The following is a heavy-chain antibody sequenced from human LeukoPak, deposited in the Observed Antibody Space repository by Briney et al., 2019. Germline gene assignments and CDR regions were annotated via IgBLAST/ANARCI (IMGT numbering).Heavy chain of an antibody. CDR3: ARGIRWFGELFYFDY. V-gene: IGHV1-8*01. Sequence: ASVKVSCKASGYTFTSYDTNWVRQATGQGLEWMGWMNPNSGNTGYAQKFQGRVTVTRNTSISTAYLELSSLRSEDTAVYYCARGIRWFGELFYFDYWGQGTLVTVSS. CDR2: MNPNSGNT. CDR1: GYTFTSYD. D-gene: IGHD3-10*01. J-gene: IGHJ4*02.